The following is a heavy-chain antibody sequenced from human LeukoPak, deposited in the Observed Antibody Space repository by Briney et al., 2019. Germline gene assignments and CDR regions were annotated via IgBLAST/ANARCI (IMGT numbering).Heavy chain of an antibody. Sequence: GASVKVSCKAFGYTFTSNYMHWVRQAPGQGLEWMGWINPNSGGTNYAQKFQGRVTMTRDTSISTAYMELSRLTSDDTAMYYCARGTGEGYSYGGHFFDYWGQGTLVTVSS. J-gene: IGHJ4*02. V-gene: IGHV1-2*02. CDR1: GYTFTSNY. CDR3: ARGTGEGYSYGGHFFDY. D-gene: IGHD5-18*01. CDR2: INPNSGGT.